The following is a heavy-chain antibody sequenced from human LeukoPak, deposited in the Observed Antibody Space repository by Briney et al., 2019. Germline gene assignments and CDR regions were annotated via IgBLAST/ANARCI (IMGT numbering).Heavy chain of an antibody. CDR2: IRYDGSND. CDR1: GFTFSNYG. Sequence: TGGSLRLSCAASGFTFSNYGMHWVRQAPGKGLEWVAFIRYDGSNDYYEDSVKGRFTISRDNSKKTVYLEMKTLRAEDTAVYYCARDIAAAAPTAGGWGQGTLVTVSS. J-gene: IGHJ4*02. D-gene: IGHD6-13*01. V-gene: IGHV3-30*02. CDR3: ARDIAAAAPTAGG.